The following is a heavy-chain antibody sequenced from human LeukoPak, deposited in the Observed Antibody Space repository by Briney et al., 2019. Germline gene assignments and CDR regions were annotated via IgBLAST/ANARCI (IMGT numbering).Heavy chain of an antibody. CDR2: ISRISNYI. CDR1: GFPFSTYS. Sequence: GGSLRLSCAASGFPFSTYSMNWVRQAPGKGLEWVSSISRISNYIYADSVKGRFTIHRDNAKNSLYLQMNSLRAEDTAVYYCARDRREGIVATVDAFDIWGQGTMVTVSS. D-gene: IGHD5-12*01. V-gene: IGHV3-21*01. CDR3: ARDRREGIVATVDAFDI. J-gene: IGHJ3*02.